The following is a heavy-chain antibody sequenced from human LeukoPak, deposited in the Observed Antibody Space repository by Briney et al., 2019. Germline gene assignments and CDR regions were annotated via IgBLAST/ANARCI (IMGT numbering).Heavy chain of an antibody. CDR2: INPNSGST. D-gene: IGHD3-10*01. CDR3: ARDHYYTSGSPSFDY. J-gene: IGHJ4*02. Sequence: ASVKVSCKASGYTFTGYYMHWVRQAPGQGLEWMGWINPNSGSTNYAQKFQGWVTMTRDTSISTAYMELSRLRPDDTAVYYCARDHYYTSGSPSFDYWGQGTLVTVSS. CDR1: GYTFTGYY. V-gene: IGHV1-2*04.